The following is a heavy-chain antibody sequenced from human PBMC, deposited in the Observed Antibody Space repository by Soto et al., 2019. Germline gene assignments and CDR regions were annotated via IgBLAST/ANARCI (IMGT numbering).Heavy chain of an antibody. J-gene: IGHJ4*02. V-gene: IGHV3-30-3*01. D-gene: IGHD3-3*01. CDR1: GFTFSRHT. Sequence: QVQLVESGGGVVQPGRSLRLSCAASGFTFSRHTMHWVRQAPGKGLEWVAAISDDGSNTYYADSVKGRFTISRDNSKNTLYLQMNSLSIEDTAVHHCAREVYYDLWSGFNTHPYYFDDWGQGTLVTVSS. CDR2: ISDDGSNT. CDR3: AREVYYDLWSGFNTHPYYFDD.